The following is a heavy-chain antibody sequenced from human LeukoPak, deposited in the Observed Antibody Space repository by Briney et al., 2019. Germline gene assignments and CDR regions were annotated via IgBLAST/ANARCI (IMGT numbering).Heavy chain of an antibody. Sequence: PGRSLRLSCAASRFTFSSYAMHWVRQAPGTGLEWVAVISYDGSNKYYADSVKGRFTISRDNSKNTLYLQMNSLKAEDTAVYYCARESYLVGATMCDYWGQGTLVTVSS. CDR3: ARESYLVGATMCDY. CDR1: RFTFSSYA. V-gene: IGHV3-30-3*01. D-gene: IGHD1-26*01. J-gene: IGHJ4*02. CDR2: ISYDGSNK.